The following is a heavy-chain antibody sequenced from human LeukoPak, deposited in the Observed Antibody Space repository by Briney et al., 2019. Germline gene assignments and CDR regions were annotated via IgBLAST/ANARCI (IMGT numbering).Heavy chain of an antibody. Sequence: PGGSLRLSCAASGFTFSSYGMHWVRQAPDKGLEWVAVISYDGSNKYYADSVKGRFTISRDNSKNTLYLQMNSLRAEDTAVYYCAKDSSGWLKRNSEALDYWGQGTLVTVSS. J-gene: IGHJ4*02. CDR2: ISYDGSNK. D-gene: IGHD6-19*01. CDR1: GFTFSSYG. V-gene: IGHV3-30*18. CDR3: AKDSSGWLKRNSEALDY.